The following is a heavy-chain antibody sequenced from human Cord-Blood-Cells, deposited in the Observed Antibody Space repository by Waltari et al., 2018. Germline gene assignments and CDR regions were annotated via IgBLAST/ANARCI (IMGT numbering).Heavy chain of an antibody. CDR1: GYTFTGYY. D-gene: IGHD2-15*01. V-gene: IGHV1-2*04. CDR2: INPNSGGT. Sequence: QVQLVQSGAEVTKPGASVKVSCKAYGYTFTGYYMPWVRQAPGQGLEWMGWINPNSGGTNYAQKFQGWVTMTRDTSISTAYMELSRLRSDDTAVYYCAQKGPYSEDAFDIWGQGTMVTASS. CDR3: AQKGPYSEDAFDI. J-gene: IGHJ3*02.